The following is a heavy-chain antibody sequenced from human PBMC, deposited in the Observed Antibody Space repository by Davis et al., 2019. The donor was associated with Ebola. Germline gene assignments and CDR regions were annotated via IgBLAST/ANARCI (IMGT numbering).Heavy chain of an antibody. CDR2: ISYDGNNK. D-gene: IGHD6-19*01. CDR1: GVTFTTYA. CDR3: ARAPPLYSSGWYLPY. Sequence: GESLKISCTASGVTFTTYAMHWVRQAPGKGLEWVALISYDGNNKYYADSVKGRFTISRDNSKNTLYLQMNSLRAEDTAVYYCARAPPLYSSGWYLPYWGQGTLVTVSS. V-gene: IGHV3-30-3*01. J-gene: IGHJ4*02.